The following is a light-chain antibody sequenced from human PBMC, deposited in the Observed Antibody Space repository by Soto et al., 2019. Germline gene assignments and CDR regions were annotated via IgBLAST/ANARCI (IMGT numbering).Light chain of an antibody. CDR3: CSYAGKSMI. CDR2: DVT. V-gene: IGLV2-11*01. CDR1: SSDVGTYNY. Sequence: QSALTQPRSVSGSPGQSVTISCTGTSSDVGTYNYVSWYQQQPDKAPKLIIFDVTKRPSGVPDRFSPSKSGNTASLTISGLQADDEADYYCCSYAGKSMIFGGGTKLTVL. J-gene: IGLJ2*01.